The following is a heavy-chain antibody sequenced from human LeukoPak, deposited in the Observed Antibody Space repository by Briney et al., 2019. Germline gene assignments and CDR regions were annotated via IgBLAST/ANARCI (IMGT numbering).Heavy chain of an antibody. CDR3: ARRGGLYSYGSRVGFDP. CDR1: GGSISSSSYY. V-gene: IGHV4-39*07. D-gene: IGHD5-18*01. J-gene: IGHJ5*02. CDR2: IYYSGST. Sequence: SETLSLTCTVSGGSISSSSYYWGWIRQPPGKGLEWIGSIYYSGSTYYNPSLKSRVTISVDTSKNQFSLKLSSVTAADTAVYYCARRGGLYSYGSRVGFDPWAREPWSPSPQ.